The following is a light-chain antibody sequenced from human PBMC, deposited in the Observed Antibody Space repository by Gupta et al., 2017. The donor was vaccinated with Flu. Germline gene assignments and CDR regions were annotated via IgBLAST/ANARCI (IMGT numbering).Light chain of an antibody. J-gene: IGLJ3*02. Sequence: RVTISCSGGSSDIGSNYVYWYKQFPGSAPKLLIYRNSQRPSGVPDRYSGSKSGTSASLAISGLRAAEEADYYCAAWDDSLRGWVFGGGTKLTVL. CDR3: AAWDDSLRGWV. V-gene: IGLV1-47*01. CDR2: RNS. CDR1: SSDIGSNY.